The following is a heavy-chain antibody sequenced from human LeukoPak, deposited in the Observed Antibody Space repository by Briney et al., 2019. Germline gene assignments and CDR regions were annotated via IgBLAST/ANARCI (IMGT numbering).Heavy chain of an antibody. CDR1: GYSFTTYW. V-gene: IGHV5-51*01. D-gene: IGHD1-14*01. Sequence: GESLKISCKGSGYSFTTYWIGWVRQMPGKGLEWMGIISPGDSDTRYSPSFQGQVTISADKSISTAYLQWSSLKASDTAMYYCARLPPIGTTSYYYYYMDVWGKGTTVTVSS. CDR3: ARLPPIGTTSYYYYYMDV. CDR2: ISPGDSDT. J-gene: IGHJ6*03.